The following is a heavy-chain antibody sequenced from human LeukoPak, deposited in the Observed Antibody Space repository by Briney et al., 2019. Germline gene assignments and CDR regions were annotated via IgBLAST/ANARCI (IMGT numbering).Heavy chain of an antibody. D-gene: IGHD2-15*01. J-gene: IGHJ4*02. Sequence: SETLSLTCTVSGGPISSYYWSWIRQRPGKGLGWIGYSYYNGGTNYNPSLKSRGTISVAVAKNQFSLNLSSVTAADTAVYYCARGSWGMKFDYWGQGTLVTVSS. V-gene: IGHV4-59*01. CDR1: GGPISSYY. CDR2: SYYNGGT. CDR3: ARGSWGMKFDY.